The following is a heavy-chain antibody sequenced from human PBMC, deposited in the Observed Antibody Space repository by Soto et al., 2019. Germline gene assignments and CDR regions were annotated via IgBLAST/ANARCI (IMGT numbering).Heavy chain of an antibody. D-gene: IGHD6-19*01. CDR2: ISNTGGST. CDR1: GFTFSSYA. Sequence: EVQLLESGGGLVQPGGSLRLSCAASGFTFSSYAMSWVRQAPGKGLEWVSAISNTGGSTYCADSVKGRFTISRDNSKNTLYLQMNSLRAEDTAVYFCAKGSSTGWYRPMDVWDQGTTVTVSS. J-gene: IGHJ6*02. CDR3: AKGSSTGWYRPMDV. V-gene: IGHV3-23*01.